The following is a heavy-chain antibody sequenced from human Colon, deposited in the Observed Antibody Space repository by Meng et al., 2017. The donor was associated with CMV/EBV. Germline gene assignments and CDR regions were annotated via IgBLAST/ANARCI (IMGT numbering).Heavy chain of an antibody. CDR3: AKDRIPGRARLDWFDP. CDR1: GFTFNNYA. Sequence: GESLKISCAASGFTFNNYAMSWVRQAPGKGLEWVSGINGSGLSTYYAASVKGRFTISRDNSKNTMYLQMKSLRAEDTALYYCAKDRIPGRARLDWFDPWGQGTLVTVSS. CDR2: INGSGLST. D-gene: IGHD2-2*01. J-gene: IGHJ5*02. V-gene: IGHV3-23*01.